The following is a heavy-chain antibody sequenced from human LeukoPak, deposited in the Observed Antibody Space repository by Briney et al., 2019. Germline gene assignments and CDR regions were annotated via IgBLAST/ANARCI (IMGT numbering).Heavy chain of an antibody. J-gene: IGHJ4*02. CDR1: GYSITSGNY. CDR3: ARRYSNYFFDY. V-gene: IGHV4-38-2*01. CDR2: IYHSGST. Sequence: SETLSLTCAVSGYSITSGNYWAWIRQPPGKGLEWIGNIYHSGSTYYNASLKSRVTISVDTSKNQFSLKLGSVTAADTAVYYCARRYSNYFFDYWGQGTLVTVSS. D-gene: IGHD4-11*01.